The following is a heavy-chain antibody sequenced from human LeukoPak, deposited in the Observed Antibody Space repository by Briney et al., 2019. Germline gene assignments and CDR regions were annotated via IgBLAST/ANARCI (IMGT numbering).Heavy chain of an antibody. D-gene: IGHD1-7*01. Sequence: ASVKVSCKAFGYTFTSNYMHWVRQAPGQGPEWMGVISPSGGSTTYAQKFQGRVTMTRDTSISTAYMELSRLRSDDTAVYYCARFLLELHHWGQGTLITVSS. J-gene: IGHJ4*02. CDR3: ARFLLELHH. V-gene: IGHV1-46*01. CDR1: GYTFTSNY. CDR2: ISPSGGST.